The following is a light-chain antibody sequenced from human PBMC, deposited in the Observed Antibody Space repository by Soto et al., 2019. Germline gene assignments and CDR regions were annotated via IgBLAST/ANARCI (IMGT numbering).Light chain of an antibody. Sequence: DIVLTQSPGTLSLSPGERATLSCRASQSVGSDYLVWYQQKRGQAPRLLMYGASSRATGIPDRFSGSGSGTDFTLTISRLEPEDSAVYYCQQYGNLMYTFGQGTKLEIK. J-gene: IGKJ2*01. CDR2: GAS. CDR3: QQYGNLMYT. V-gene: IGKV3-20*01. CDR1: QSVGSDY.